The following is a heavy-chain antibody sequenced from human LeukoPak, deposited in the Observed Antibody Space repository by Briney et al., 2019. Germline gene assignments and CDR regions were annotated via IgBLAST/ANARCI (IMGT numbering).Heavy chain of an antibody. CDR1: GGSISSGDYY. Sequence: SQTLSLTCTVSGGSISSGDYYWSWIRQPPGKGLEWIGSIYYSGSTYYNPSLKSRVTVSVDTSKNQFSLKLSSVTAADTAVYYCARRTAAAGGYYFDYWGQGTLVTVSS. J-gene: IGHJ4*02. D-gene: IGHD6-13*01. CDR2: IYYSGST. CDR3: ARRTAAAGGYYFDY. V-gene: IGHV4-39*01.